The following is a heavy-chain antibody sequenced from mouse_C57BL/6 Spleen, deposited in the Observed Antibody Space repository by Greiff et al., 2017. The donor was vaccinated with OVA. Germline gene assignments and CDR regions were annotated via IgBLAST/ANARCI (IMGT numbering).Heavy chain of an antibody. CDR1: GYTFTSYW. D-gene: IGHD4-1*01. CDR2: IHPNSGST. Sequence: QVQLQQSGAELVKPGASVKLSCKASGYTFTSYWMHWVKQRPGQGLEWIGMIHPNSGSTNYNEKFKSKATLTVDKSSSTAYMQLSSLTSEDSAVYYCARGANWEGNYFDYWGQGTTLTVSS. V-gene: IGHV1-64*01. CDR3: ARGANWEGNYFDY. J-gene: IGHJ2*01.